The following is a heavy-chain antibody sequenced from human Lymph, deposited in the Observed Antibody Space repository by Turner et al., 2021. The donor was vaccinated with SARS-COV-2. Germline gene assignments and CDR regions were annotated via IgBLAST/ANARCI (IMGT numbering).Heavy chain of an antibody. CDR2: INWSGGSI. CDR3: AKDLAGTYYSSFDY. CDR1: GFTFDDYA. D-gene: IGHD1-26*01. J-gene: IGHJ4*02. Sequence: EVQLVAPGGGLVQPGRSLRLSCAASGFTFDDYARHWVRQAPGKGLEWVSGINWSGGSIAYADSVKGRFTISRDNPKNSLYLQMNSLRAEDTAFYYCAKDLAGTYYSSFDYWGQGTLVTVSS. V-gene: IGHV3-9*01.